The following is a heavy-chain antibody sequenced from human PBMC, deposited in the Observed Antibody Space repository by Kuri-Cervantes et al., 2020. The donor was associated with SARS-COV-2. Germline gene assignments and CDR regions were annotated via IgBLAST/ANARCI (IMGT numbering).Heavy chain of an antibody. CDR2: VRSEAYGGTT. CDR3: TREILSYCSGTSCENAFDI. J-gene: IGHJ3*02. D-gene: IGHD2-2*01. V-gene: IGHV3-49*03. CDR1: GFTFGDYA. Sequence: GGSLRLSCTASGFTFGDYAMNWFRQAPGKGLEWVGFVRSEAYGGTTDYAASVKGRFTISTDDSESIAYLQMSSLKTEDTALYYCTREILSYCSGTSCENAFDIWGQGTMVTVSS.